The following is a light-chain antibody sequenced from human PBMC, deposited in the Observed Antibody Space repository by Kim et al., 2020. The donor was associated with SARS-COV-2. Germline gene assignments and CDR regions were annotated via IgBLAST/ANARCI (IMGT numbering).Light chain of an antibody. V-gene: IGKV1-5*01. CDR2: EVS. CDR3: QQYHALPWT. J-gene: IGKJ1*01. Sequence: ASGGNRATITCRASQTITTWLAWHQQKPGKAPKLLIYEVSTLEDGVPSRFSGSGSETEFTLTISGLQPDDFATYYCQQYHALPWTFGQGTKVDIK. CDR1: QTITTW.